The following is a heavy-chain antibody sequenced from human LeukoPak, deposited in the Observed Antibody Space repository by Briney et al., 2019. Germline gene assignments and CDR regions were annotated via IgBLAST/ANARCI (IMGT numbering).Heavy chain of an antibody. Sequence: ASVKVSCKASGGTFSSYAISWVRQAPGQGLEWMGIINPSGGSTSYAQKFQGRVTMTRDTSTSTVYMELSSLRSEDTAVYYCASSGLGTFDYWGQGTLVTVSS. V-gene: IGHV1-46*01. CDR2: INPSGGST. CDR3: ASSGLGTFDY. CDR1: GGTFSSYA. D-gene: IGHD7-27*01. J-gene: IGHJ4*02.